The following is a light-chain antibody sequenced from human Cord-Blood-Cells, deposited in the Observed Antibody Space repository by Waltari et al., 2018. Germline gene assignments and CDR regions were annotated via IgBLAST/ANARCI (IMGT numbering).Light chain of an antibody. CDR2: AAS. CDR3: QQSYNTPLS. V-gene: IGKV1-39*01. J-gene: IGKJ2*03. Sequence: DIQMTKSLSSLSASVGNRVTITCRASQSISSYLNWYQQKPGKAPKHLLYAASSLQSGVPSRFSGSGSGTDFTLTISSLQPEDFAAYYCQQSYNTPLSFGQGTKLEI. CDR1: QSISSY.